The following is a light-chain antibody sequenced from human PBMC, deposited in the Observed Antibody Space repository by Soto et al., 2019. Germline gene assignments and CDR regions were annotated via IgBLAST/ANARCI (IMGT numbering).Light chain of an antibody. CDR1: QCISSY. CDR2: AAS. CDR3: QKLNSHPIN. J-gene: IGKJ5*01. Sequence: DIQFTHSPFFLSASVVDRVIITFLASQCISSYLTWYQQKPGKAPKLLIYAASTLQSGVPSRFSGSGSGTEFTLTISSLQPEDFATYYCQKLNSHPINFGQGTRLEIK. V-gene: IGKV1-9*01.